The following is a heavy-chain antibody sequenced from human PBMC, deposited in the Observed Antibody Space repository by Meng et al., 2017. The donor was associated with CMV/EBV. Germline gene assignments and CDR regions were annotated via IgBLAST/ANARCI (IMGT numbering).Heavy chain of an antibody. CDR3: AGASFWSGYYDY. CDR2: IYYSGST. J-gene: IGHJ4*02. V-gene: IGHV4-39*01. D-gene: IGHD3-3*01. Sequence: GSLRLSCTVSGGSISSSSYYWGWIRQPPGKGLEWIGSIYYSGSTYYNPSLKSRVTISVDTSKNQFSLKLSSVTAADTAVYYCAGASFWSGYYDYWGQGTLVTVSS. CDR1: GGSISSSSYY.